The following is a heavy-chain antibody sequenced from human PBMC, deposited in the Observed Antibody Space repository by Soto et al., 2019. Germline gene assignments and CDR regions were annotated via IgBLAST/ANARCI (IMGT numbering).Heavy chain of an antibody. J-gene: IGHJ3*02. CDR2: ISSSGSAI. D-gene: IGHD6-19*01. V-gene: IGHV3-11*01. CDR1: GFTFSDYN. Sequence: GGSLRLSCAASGFTFSDYNMSWIRQAPGKGLEWVSYISSSGSAIYYADSGKGRFTISRDNAKNSLYLQMKSLRVEDTAVYYCAREPGIPVATFAFDIWGQGTMVTVSS. CDR3: AREPGIPVATFAFDI.